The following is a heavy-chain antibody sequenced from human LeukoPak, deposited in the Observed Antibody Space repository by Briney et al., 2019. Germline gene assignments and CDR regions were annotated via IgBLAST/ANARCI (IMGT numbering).Heavy chain of an antibody. Sequence: SETLSLTCAVYGGSFSGYYWSWIRQPPGKGLEWIGEINHSGSTNYNPSLKSRVTISVDTSKNQFSLKLSSVTAADTAVYYCARGLLKDYYYYYGMDVWGQGTTVTVSS. CDR3: ARGLLKDYYYYYGMDV. CDR1: GGSFSGYY. D-gene: IGHD1-26*01. V-gene: IGHV4-34*01. CDR2: INHSGST. J-gene: IGHJ6*02.